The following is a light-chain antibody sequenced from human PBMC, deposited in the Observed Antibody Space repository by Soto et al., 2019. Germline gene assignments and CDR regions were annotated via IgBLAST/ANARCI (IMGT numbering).Light chain of an antibody. CDR2: GAS. V-gene: IGKV1-39*01. Sequence: DIQMTQSPSSLSASVGDRVTISCRASQTITTYLIWYQQKPGKAPQLLIYGASILQNGVPSRFTGSGSGTDFTLTISSLQPDDFATYHCQQTNSTPWTFGQGTKVDIK. CDR1: QTITTY. CDR3: QQTNSTPWT. J-gene: IGKJ1*01.